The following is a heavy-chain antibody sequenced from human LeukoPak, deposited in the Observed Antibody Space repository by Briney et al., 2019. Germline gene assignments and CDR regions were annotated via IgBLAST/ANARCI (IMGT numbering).Heavy chain of an antibody. D-gene: IGHD3-22*01. Sequence: SETLSLTCAVYGGSFSGYYWSWIRQPPGKGLEWIGEINHSGSTNYNPSLKSRVTISVDTSKNQCSLKLGSVTAADTAVYYCARLKSSGYYTDYWGQGTLVTVSS. V-gene: IGHV4-34*01. CDR2: INHSGST. J-gene: IGHJ4*02. CDR3: ARLKSSGYYTDY. CDR1: GGSFSGYY.